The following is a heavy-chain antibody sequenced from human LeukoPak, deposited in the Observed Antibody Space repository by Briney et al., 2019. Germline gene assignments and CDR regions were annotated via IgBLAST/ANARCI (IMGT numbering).Heavy chain of an antibody. J-gene: IGHJ4*02. V-gene: IGHV4-39*01. CDR1: GGSISSSSYY. CDR3: ARRNTIVGATGQYFDY. CDR2: IYYSGST. D-gene: IGHD1-26*01. Sequence: TSSETLSLTCTVSGGSISSSSYYWGWIRQPPGKGLEWIGSIYYSGSTYYNPSLKSRVTISVDTSKNQFSLKLSSVTAADTAVYYCARRNTIVGATGQYFDYWGQGTLVTVSS.